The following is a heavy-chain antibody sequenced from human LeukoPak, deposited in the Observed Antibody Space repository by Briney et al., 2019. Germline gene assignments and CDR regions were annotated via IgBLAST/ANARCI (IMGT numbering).Heavy chain of an antibody. V-gene: IGHV1-46*01. CDR2: IYPSGGST. Sequence: GASVKVSCKASGYTFTSYYMHWVRQAPGQGLEWMELIYPSGGSTSHAQKFQERVTMTRDTSTSTVHMELSSLRSEDTAVYYCARAVGSGSAGRYLFDYWGQGTLVTVSS. CDR3: ARAVGSGSAGRYLFDY. D-gene: IGHD1-26*01. J-gene: IGHJ4*02. CDR1: GYTFTSYY.